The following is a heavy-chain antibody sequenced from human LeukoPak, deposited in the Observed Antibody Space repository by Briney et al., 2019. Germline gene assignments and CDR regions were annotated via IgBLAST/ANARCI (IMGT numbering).Heavy chain of an antibody. CDR3: AKGTQYYYDSSGYYVGYFDY. Sequence: PGGSLRLSCAASGFTFDDYAMHWVRQAPGKGLEWVSLISGDGGSTYYADSVKGRFTISRGNSKNSLYLQMNSLRTEDTALYYCAKGTQYYYDSSGYYVGYFDYWGQGTLVTVSS. CDR1: GFTFDDYA. V-gene: IGHV3-43*02. CDR2: ISGDGGST. J-gene: IGHJ4*02. D-gene: IGHD3-22*01.